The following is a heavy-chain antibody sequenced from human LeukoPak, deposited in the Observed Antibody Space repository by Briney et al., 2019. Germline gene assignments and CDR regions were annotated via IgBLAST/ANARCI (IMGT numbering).Heavy chain of an antibody. V-gene: IGHV1-18*01. Sequence: ASVKVSCKASGYTFTSFGISWVRQAPGQGLELVGWISAYNGNIKYAQKVQGRVTMTTDTSTSTAYMELRSMRYDDTAVYSCARDLGEDTTMIFFDFWGQGTLVTVSS. J-gene: IGHJ4*02. D-gene: IGHD5-18*01. CDR2: ISAYNGNI. CDR3: ARDLGEDTTMIFFDF. CDR1: GYTFTSFG.